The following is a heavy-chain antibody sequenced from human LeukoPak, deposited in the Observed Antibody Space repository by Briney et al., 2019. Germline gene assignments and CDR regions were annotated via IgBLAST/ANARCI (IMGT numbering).Heavy chain of an antibody. CDR3: AREPITIFGVVIQYYFDY. CDR2: IWYDGSNK. V-gene: IGHV3-33*01. D-gene: IGHD3-3*01. J-gene: IGHJ4*02. Sequence: GGSLRLSCAASGFTFSSYGMHWVRQAPGKGLEWVAVIWYDGSNKYYADSVKGRFTIYRDNSKNTLYLQMNSLRAEDTAVYYCAREPITIFGVVIQYYFDYWGQGTLVTVSS. CDR1: GFTFSSYG.